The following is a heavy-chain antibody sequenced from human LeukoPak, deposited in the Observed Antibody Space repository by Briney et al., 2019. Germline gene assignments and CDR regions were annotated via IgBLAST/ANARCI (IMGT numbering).Heavy chain of an antibody. V-gene: IGHV1-69*13. CDR3: ARDSELEMATNIGYY. Sequence: ASVKVSCKASGYTFTSYGISWVRQAPGQGLEWMGGIIPIFGTANYAQKFQGRVTITADESTSTAYMELSSLRSEDTAVYYCARDSELEMATNIGYYWGQGTLVTVSS. CDR1: GYTFTSYG. D-gene: IGHD5-24*01. CDR2: IIPIFGTA. J-gene: IGHJ4*02.